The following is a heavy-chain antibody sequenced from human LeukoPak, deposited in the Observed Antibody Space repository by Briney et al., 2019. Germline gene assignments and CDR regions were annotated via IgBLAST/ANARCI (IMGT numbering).Heavy chain of an antibody. Sequence: GGSLRLSCAASGFTVSSNYMSWVRQAPGKGLEWVSVIYSGGSTYYADSVKGRFTISRDNSKNTLYLQMNSLRAEDTAVYYCARERDDYGDYGNYFDYWGQGTLVTVSS. CDR1: GFTVSSNY. CDR2: IYSGGST. CDR3: ARERDDYGDYGNYFDY. J-gene: IGHJ4*02. D-gene: IGHD4-17*01. V-gene: IGHV3-66*01.